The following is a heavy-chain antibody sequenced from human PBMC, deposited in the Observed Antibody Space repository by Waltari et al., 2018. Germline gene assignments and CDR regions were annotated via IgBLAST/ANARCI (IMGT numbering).Heavy chain of an antibody. V-gene: IGHV5-51*01. CDR3: ARQNIHSYGYGYFDF. CDR2: IYPGVSNT. Sequence: EVQLEQSGAEVKKPGESLKISCNGSGYSFAKYWIGWVRQMPGKGLEWMGVIYPGVSNTQYSLSFQGQVTISADTSISTAYLQWSSLKASDTAIYFCARQNIHSYGYGYFDFWGQGTLVTVSS. J-gene: IGHJ4*02. D-gene: IGHD5-18*01. CDR1: GYSFAKYW.